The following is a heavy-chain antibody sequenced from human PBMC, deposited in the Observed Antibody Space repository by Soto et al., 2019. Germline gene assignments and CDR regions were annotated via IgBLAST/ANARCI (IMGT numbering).Heavy chain of an antibody. CDR2: IIPIFGTA. CDR1: GGTFSSYA. J-gene: IGHJ6*02. V-gene: IGHV1-69*13. CDR3: ARDLSIAAAGTPPYYYYGMDV. Sequence: ASVKVSCKASGGTFSSYAISWVRQAPGQGLEWMGGIIPIFGTANYAQKFQGRVTITADESTSTAYMELSSLRSEDTAVYYCARDLSIAAAGTPPYYYYGMDVWGQGNTVTVSS. D-gene: IGHD6-13*01.